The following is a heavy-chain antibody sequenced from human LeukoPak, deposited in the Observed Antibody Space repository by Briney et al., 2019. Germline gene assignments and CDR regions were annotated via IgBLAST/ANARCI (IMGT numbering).Heavy chain of an antibody. D-gene: IGHD1-26*01. CDR3: AKGGGSLIPYYFDS. J-gene: IGHJ4*02. V-gene: IGHV3-21*04. Sequence: GGSLRLSCAASGFSFSSYSMNWVRQAPGKGLEWVSSITTSSSYIYYADSVKGRFTISRDNAKNSLFLQMNSLRPEDMALYYCAKGGGSLIPYYFDSWGQGTLVTVSS. CDR1: GFSFSSYS. CDR2: ITTSSSYI.